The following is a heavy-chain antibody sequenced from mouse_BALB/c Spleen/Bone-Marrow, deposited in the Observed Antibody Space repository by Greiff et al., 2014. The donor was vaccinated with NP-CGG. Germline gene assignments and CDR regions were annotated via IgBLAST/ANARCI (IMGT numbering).Heavy chain of an antibody. CDR3: ARIYYYGRDY. V-gene: IGHV1-7*01. CDR2: INPSTGYT. CDR1: GYTFTNYW. J-gene: IGHJ2*01. D-gene: IGHD1-1*01. Sequence: VQLQESGAELAKPGASVKMSCKASGYTFTNYWMHWVKQRPGQGLEWIGYINPSTGYTEYNQKFKDKATLTADKSSSTAYMQLSSLTDEDSAVYYCARIYYYGRDYWGQGTTLTVSA.